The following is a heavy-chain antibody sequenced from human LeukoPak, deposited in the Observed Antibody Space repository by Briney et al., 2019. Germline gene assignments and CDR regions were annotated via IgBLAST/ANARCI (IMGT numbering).Heavy chain of an antibody. J-gene: IGHJ3*02. Sequence: GGSLRLSCAAAGFNVSSSFISWVRQAPGKWLEWVSFIYNIGTTFYADSVKGRFTISRDNSKKMLYLQMNRLRAEDTAVYYCARDRVYLGREDAFDIWGQGKMVTVSS. V-gene: IGHV3-53*01. CDR1: GFNVSSSF. D-gene: IGHD7-27*01. CDR2: IYNIGTT. CDR3: ARDRVYLGREDAFDI.